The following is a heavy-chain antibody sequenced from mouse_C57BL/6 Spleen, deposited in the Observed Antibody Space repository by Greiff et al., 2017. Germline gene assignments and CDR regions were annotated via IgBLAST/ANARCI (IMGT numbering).Heavy chain of an antibody. D-gene: IGHD1-1*01. Sequence: VQLQQPGTELVKPGASVKLSCKASGYTFTSYWMHWVKQRPGQGLEWIGNINPSNGGTNYNEKFKSKATLTVDKSSSTAYMQLSSLTSEDSAVYYCARRGPYYGSSYGYFDVWGTGTTVTVSS. CDR1: GYTFTSYW. V-gene: IGHV1-53*01. J-gene: IGHJ1*03. CDR2: INPSNGGT. CDR3: ARRGPYYGSSYGYFDV.